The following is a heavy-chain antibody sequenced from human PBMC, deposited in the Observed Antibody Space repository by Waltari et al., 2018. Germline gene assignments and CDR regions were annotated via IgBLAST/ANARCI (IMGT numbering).Heavy chain of an antibody. CDR1: GGTFSSYA. D-gene: IGHD3-22*01. J-gene: IGHJ4*02. CDR2: IIPIFGTA. V-gene: IGHV1-69*01. CDR3: ARGVSEYYYDSSGDRD. Sequence: QVQLVQSGAEVKTPGSSVTGSCKASGGTFSSYAISWVRQAPGQGREWRGEIIPIFGTANYAQKFQGRVTITADEATSTAYMELSSLRSEDTAVYYCARGVSEYYYDSSGDRDWGQGTLVTVSS.